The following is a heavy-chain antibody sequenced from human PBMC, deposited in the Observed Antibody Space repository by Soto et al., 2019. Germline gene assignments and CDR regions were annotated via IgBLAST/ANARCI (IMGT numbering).Heavy chain of an antibody. J-gene: IGHJ5*02. CDR3: VKNSGWFNT. V-gene: IGHV3-23*01. Sequence: PGESLSLSCAASGFPFGTTDMSWVRQAPGEGLEWVSTIDGSGGITFYADSVKGRFTISRGNSRNTVYLQMNSLRGDDTALYYCVKNSGWFNTWGQGALVTVSS. CDR2: IDGSGGIT. D-gene: IGHD3-10*01. CDR1: GFPFGTTD.